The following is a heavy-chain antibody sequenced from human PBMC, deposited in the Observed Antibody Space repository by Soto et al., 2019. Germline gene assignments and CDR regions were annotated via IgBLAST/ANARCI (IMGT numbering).Heavy chain of an antibody. CDR3: ARVWFGYLGITRFYYHMDF. Sequence: SETLSLTCAVYGGSFSGYYWSWIRQPPGKGLEWIGEINHSGSTNYNPSLKSRVTISVDTSKNQFSLKLSSVTAADTAVYYCARVWFGYLGITRFYYHMDFWGKGTTVTVSS. J-gene: IGHJ6*03. CDR1: GGSFSGYY. V-gene: IGHV4-34*01. D-gene: IGHD5-18*01. CDR2: INHSGST.